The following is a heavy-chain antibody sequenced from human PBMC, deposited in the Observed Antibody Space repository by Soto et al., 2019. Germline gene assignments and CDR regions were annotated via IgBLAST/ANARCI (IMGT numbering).Heavy chain of an antibody. J-gene: IGHJ4*02. D-gene: IGHD5-18*01. V-gene: IGHV3-11*06. CDR1: GFTFSDYF. Sequence: QVQLVESGGGLVKPGGSLRLACAASGFTFSDYFMSWVRQAPGKGLEWVSFISLGDSYKKTADSVKGRVTISRDNAKNSLYLQMNSLRAEDTALYYCVRESRTDEDGYDARGYYFDYWGQGTLVTVSS. CDR3: VRESRTDEDGYDARGYYFDY. CDR2: ISLGDSYK.